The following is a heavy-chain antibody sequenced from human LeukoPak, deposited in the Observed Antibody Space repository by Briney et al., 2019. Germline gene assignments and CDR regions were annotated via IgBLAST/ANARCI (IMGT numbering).Heavy chain of an antibody. CDR1: GGSISSYY. CDR3: ARGGYDPTYYMDV. Sequence: PSETLSHTCTVSGGSISSYYWSWIRQPPGKGLEWIGYIYYSGSTNYNPSLKSRVTISVDTSKNQFSLKLSSVTAADTAVYYCARGGYDPTYYMDVWGKGTTVTVSS. V-gene: IGHV4-59*01. J-gene: IGHJ6*03. D-gene: IGHD3-3*01. CDR2: IYYSGST.